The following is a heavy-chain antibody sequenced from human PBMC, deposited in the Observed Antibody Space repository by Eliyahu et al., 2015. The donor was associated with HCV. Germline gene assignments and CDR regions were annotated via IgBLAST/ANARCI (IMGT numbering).Heavy chain of an antibody. CDR1: GFTFSDYX. D-gene: IGHD5-18*01. V-gene: IGHV3-11*01. J-gene: IGHJ6*02. CDR3: ASQSAMARDYYYGMDV. CDR2: ISSSGSTI. Sequence: QVQLVESGGGLVKPGGSLRLSCAASGFTFSDYXMSWVRQAPGKGVGWVSYISSSGSTIYYADSVKGRFTISRDNAKNSLYLQMNSLRAEDTAVYYCASQSAMARDYYYGMDVWGQGTTVTVSS.